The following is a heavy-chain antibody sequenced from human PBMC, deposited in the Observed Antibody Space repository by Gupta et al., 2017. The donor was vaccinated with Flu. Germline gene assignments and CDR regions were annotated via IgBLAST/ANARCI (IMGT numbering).Heavy chain of an antibody. J-gene: IGHJ4*02. CDR2: ISYDGSNK. CDR3: AKDVANIAAAGSLDY. D-gene: IGHD6-13*01. Sequence: QVQLVESGGGVVQPGRSLRLSCAASGFTFSSYGMHWVRQAPGKGLEWVAVISYDGSNKYYADSVKGRFTISRDNSKNTLYLQMNSLRAEDTAVYYCAKDVANIAAAGSLDYWGQGTLVTVSS. CDR1: GFTFSSYG. V-gene: IGHV3-30*18.